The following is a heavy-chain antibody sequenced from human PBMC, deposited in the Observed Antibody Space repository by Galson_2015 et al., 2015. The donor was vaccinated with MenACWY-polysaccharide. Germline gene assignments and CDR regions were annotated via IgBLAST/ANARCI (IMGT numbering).Heavy chain of an antibody. D-gene: IGHD5-24*01. Sequence: SETLSLTCSVSGTNLTSGLFYWSWIRQAPRKGLEWIGYVYFGGKTNYNPSLKSRVTISEDTSKNQFSLKVASVTAADTAVYFCARVAIRVPDFYFDYRGQGTLVTVSS. CDR2: VYFGGKT. V-gene: IGHV4-61*01. CDR1: GTNLTSGLFY. J-gene: IGHJ4*02. CDR3: ARVAIRVPDFYFDY.